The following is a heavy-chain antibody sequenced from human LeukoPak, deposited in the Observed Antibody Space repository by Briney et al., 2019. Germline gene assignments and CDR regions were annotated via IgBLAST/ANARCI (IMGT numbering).Heavy chain of an antibody. Sequence: NPSETLSLTCTLSGGSISTYYWSWIRQPPGKGLEWIGYIYHSGSTNYNPSLKSRVSISVDTSKNQFSLKLSSVTAADTAVHYCARGGGYASPIGYWGQGALVTVSS. J-gene: IGHJ4*02. CDR3: ARGGGYASPIGY. CDR2: IYHSGST. V-gene: IGHV4-59*01. CDR1: GGSISTYY. D-gene: IGHD5-12*01.